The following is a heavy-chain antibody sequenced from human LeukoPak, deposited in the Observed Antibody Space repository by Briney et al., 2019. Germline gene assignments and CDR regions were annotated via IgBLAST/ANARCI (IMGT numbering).Heavy chain of an antibody. V-gene: IGHV4-59*01. Sequence: SETLSLTCTVSGGSISSYYWSWIRQPPGKGLEWIGYIYYSGSTNYNPSLKSRVTISVDTSKNQFPLKLSSVTAADTAVYYCARVWRGYYYMDVWGKGTTVTVSS. CDR2: IYYSGST. J-gene: IGHJ6*03. CDR1: GGSISSYY. CDR3: ARVWRGYYYMDV.